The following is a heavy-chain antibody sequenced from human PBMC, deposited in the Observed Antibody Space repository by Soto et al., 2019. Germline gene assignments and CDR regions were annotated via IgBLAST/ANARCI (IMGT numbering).Heavy chain of an antibody. CDR1: GGSISSYY. CDR2: IYYSGST. J-gene: IGHJ4*02. V-gene: IGHV4-59*01. Sequence: SETLSLTCTVSGGSISSYYWSWIRQPPGKGLEWIGYIYYSGSTNYNPSLKSRVTISVDTSKNQFSLKLSSVTAADTAVYYCARTMYYEDALDYWGQGTLVTVSS. CDR3: ARTMYYEDALDY. D-gene: IGHD3-22*01.